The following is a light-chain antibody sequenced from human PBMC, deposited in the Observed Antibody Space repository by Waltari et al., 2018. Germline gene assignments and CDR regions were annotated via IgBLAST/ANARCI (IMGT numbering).Light chain of an antibody. CDR2: GAS. CDR1: QSVSSSY. Sequence: EIVLTQSPGTLSLSPGERATISCRASQSVSSSYLAWYQQKPVQAPRVLIHGASNRATGIPDRFSGSGSGTDFTLTISRLEPEDFAVYYCQQYGSSPWTFGQGTKVEIK. J-gene: IGKJ1*01. V-gene: IGKV3-20*01. CDR3: QQYGSSPWT.